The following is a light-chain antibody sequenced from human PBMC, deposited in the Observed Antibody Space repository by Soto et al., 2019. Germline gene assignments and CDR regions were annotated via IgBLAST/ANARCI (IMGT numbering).Light chain of an antibody. CDR3: QQRSNWIT. CDR2: DAF. Sequence: EIVLTQSPATLSLSPGERATLSCRASQRVSSYLAWYQQKPGQAPRLLIYDAFNRATGIPARFSGSGSGTDFTLTISSLEPEDFAVYYCQQRSNWITCGQGTRLEIK. V-gene: IGKV3-11*01. CDR1: QRVSSY. J-gene: IGKJ5*01.